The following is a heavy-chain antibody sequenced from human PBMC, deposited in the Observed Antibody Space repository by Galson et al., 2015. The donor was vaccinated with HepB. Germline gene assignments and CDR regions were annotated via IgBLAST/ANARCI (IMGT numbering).Heavy chain of an antibody. CDR1: GFTVSSNY. Sequence: SLRLSCAASGFTVSSNYMSWVRQAPGKGLEWVSVIYSGGSTYYADSVKGRFTISRDNSKNTLYLQMNSLRAEDTAVYYCAREGGSYADVVYYYGMDVWGQGTTVTVSS. CDR3: AREGGSYADVVYYYGMDV. CDR2: IYSGGST. D-gene: IGHD1-26*01. V-gene: IGHV3-66*01. J-gene: IGHJ6*02.